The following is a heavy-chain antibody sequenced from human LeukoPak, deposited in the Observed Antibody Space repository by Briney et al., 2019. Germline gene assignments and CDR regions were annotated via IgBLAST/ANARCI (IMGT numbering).Heavy chain of an antibody. CDR3: ARGRGSGSGWRRFDY. D-gene: IGHD6-19*01. Sequence: ASVKVSCKASGYTFTSYDINWVRQATGQGPEWMGWMNPNSGNTGYAQKFQGRVTMTRDTSISTAYMELSSLTSEDSAVYYCARGRGSGSGWRRFDYWGQGTLVTVSS. CDR1: GYTFTSYD. J-gene: IGHJ4*02. CDR2: MNPNSGNT. V-gene: IGHV1-8*01.